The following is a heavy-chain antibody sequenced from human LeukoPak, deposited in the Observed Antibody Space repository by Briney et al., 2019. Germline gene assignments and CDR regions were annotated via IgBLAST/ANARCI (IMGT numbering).Heavy chain of an antibody. CDR2: IYYDGNT. J-gene: IGHJ4*02. CDR3: ARIGLLSAFDY. Sequence: SETLSLTCSVSGASISSYYWSWIRQPPGKGLEWIAYIYYDGNTNYNPSLKSRVTISVDTSKNQFSLKLSSVTAADTAVYYYARIGLLSAFDYWGQGTLVTVSS. V-gene: IGHV4-59*01. CDR1: GASISSYY.